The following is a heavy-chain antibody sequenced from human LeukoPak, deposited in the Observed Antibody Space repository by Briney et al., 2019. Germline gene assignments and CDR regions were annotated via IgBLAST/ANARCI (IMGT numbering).Heavy chain of an antibody. Sequence: PGGSLRLSCAASGSTFSDYYMSWIRQAPGKGLEWVSYISSSGSTIYYADSVKGRFTISRDNAKNSLYLQMNSLRAEDTAVYYCARDLGSITGIPYYFDYWGQGTLVTVSS. J-gene: IGHJ4*02. V-gene: IGHV3-11*01. CDR2: ISSSGSTI. CDR1: GSTFSDYY. D-gene: IGHD1-20*01. CDR3: ARDLGSITGIPYYFDY.